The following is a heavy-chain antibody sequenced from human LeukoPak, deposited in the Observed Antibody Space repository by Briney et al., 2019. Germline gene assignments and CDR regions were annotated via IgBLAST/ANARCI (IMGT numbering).Heavy chain of an antibody. CDR3: ARDYFNSGDY. CDR1: GFTFSSYW. CDR2: ITSDGSST. J-gene: IGHJ4*02. D-gene: IGHD3-10*01. V-gene: IGHV3-74*01. Sequence: GGSLRLSCAVSGFTFSSYWMYWVRQAPGKGLVWVSRITSDGSSTFYADSVKGRFTISRDNAKNTLYLQMNSLRAEDTAVYYCARDYFNSGDYWGQGTLVTVSS.